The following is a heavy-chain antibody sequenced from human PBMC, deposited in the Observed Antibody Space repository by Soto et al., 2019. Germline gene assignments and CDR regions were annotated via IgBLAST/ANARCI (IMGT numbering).Heavy chain of an antibody. CDR3: ARARDYDFWSGLLFYGMDV. CDR1: GFTFSNYA. J-gene: IGHJ6*02. CDR2: ISSVGTTT. D-gene: IGHD3-3*01. Sequence: EVHVLESGGGLVQPGGSLRLSCADSGFTFSNYAMSWVRQAPGKGLEWVSGISSVGTTTYYADSVKGRFTISRDNFKRTLDLQMSSLRAEDTATYYCARARDYDFWSGLLFYGMDVWGQGTTVTVSS. V-gene: IGHV3-23*01.